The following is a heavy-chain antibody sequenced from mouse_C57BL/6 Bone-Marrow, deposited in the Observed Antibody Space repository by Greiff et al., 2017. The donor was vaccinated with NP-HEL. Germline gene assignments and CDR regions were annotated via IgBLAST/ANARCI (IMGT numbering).Heavy chain of an antibody. D-gene: IGHD2-5*01. Sequence: QVQLQQSGAELARPGASVKLSCKASGYTFTSYGISWVKQRTGQGLEWIGEIYPRSGNTYYNEKFKGKATLTADKSSSTAYMELRSLTSEDSAVYFCASLAYYSKVTFAYWGQGTLVTVSA. CDR3: ASLAYYSKVTFAY. V-gene: IGHV1-81*01. CDR1: GYTFTSYG. CDR2: IYPRSGNT. J-gene: IGHJ3*01.